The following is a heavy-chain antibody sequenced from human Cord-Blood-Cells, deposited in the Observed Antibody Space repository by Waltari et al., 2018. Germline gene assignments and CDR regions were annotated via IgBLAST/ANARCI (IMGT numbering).Heavy chain of an antibody. CDR3: ARALVGATAFDI. D-gene: IGHD1-26*01. V-gene: IGHV3-21*01. Sequence: EVQLVESGGGLVKPGGSLRLSCAASGFPFSSFSMNWVRQAPGKGLEWVSSISSSSSYIYYADSVKGRFTISRDNAKNSLYLQMNSLRAEDTAVYYCARALVGATAFDIWGQGTMVTVSS. J-gene: IGHJ3*02. CDR2: ISSSSSYI. CDR1: GFPFSSFS.